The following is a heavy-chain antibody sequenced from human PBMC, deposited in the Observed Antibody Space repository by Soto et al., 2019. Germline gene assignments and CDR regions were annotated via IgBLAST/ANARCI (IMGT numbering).Heavy chain of an antibody. V-gene: IGHV1-69*06. CDR2: IIPIFGTA. CDR3: AREAFGVVIYYFDY. Sequence: ASVKVSCNASGGTFSRYAISWVRQAPGQGLEWMGGIIPIFGTANYAQKFQGRVTITADKSTSTAYMELSSLRSEDTAVYYCAREAFGVVIYYFDYWGQGTLVTVSS. D-gene: IGHD3-3*01. J-gene: IGHJ4*02. CDR1: GGTFSRYA.